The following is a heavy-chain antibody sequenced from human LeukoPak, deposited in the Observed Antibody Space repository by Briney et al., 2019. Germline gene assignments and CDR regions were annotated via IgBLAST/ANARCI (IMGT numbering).Heavy chain of an antibody. Sequence: GASVKVSCKASGYTFTSYDINWVRQATGQGLEWMGWMNPNSGNTGYAQKFQGRVTITRNTSISTAYMELSSLRSEDTAVYYCARVKRGLNAFDIWGQGTMVTVSS. CDR2: MNPNSGNT. CDR3: ARVKRGLNAFDI. J-gene: IGHJ3*02. V-gene: IGHV1-8*03. CDR1: GYTFTSYD. D-gene: IGHD3-16*01.